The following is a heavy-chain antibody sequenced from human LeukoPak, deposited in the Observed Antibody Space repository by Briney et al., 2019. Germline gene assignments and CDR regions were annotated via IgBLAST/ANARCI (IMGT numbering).Heavy chain of an antibody. V-gene: IGHV4-31*03. CDR3: ARGSSRWYYYGMDV. Sequence: SETLSLTCTVSGGSISSGGYSWSWLRQHPGKGLEWIGYIYYSGSTYYNPSLKSRVTISVDTSKNQFSLKLSSVTAADTAVYYCARGSSRWYYYGMDVWGQGTTVTVSS. J-gene: IGHJ6*02. CDR1: GGSISSGGYS. D-gene: IGHD6-6*01. CDR2: IYYSGST.